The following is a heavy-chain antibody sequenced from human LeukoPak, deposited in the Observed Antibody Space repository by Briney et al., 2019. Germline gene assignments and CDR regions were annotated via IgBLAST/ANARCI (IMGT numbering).Heavy chain of an antibody. CDR2: MNPNSGNT. Sequence: GASVKVSFKASGYTFTSYDINWVRQATGQGLEWMGWMNPNSGNTGYAQKFQGRVTMTRNTSISTAYMELSSLRSEDTAVYYCARAAGDRTEPTQPFDYWGQGALVTVSS. J-gene: IGHJ4*02. CDR3: ARAAGDRTEPTQPFDY. D-gene: IGHD1-1*01. CDR1: GYTFTSYD. V-gene: IGHV1-8*01.